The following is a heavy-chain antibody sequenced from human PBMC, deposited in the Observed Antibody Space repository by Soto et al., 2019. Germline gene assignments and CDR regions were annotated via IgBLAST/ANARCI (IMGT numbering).Heavy chain of an antibody. CDR1: GGSISSSSYY. Sequence: SETLSLTCTVSGGSISSSSYYWGWIRQPPGKGLEWIGSIYYSGSTYYNPSLKSRVTISVDTSKNQFSLKLSSVTAADTAVYYCAREGLKPTVTARHDAFDIWGQGTMVTVSS. CDR3: AREGLKPTVTARHDAFDI. J-gene: IGHJ3*02. CDR2: IYYSGST. D-gene: IGHD2-21*02. V-gene: IGHV4-39*02.